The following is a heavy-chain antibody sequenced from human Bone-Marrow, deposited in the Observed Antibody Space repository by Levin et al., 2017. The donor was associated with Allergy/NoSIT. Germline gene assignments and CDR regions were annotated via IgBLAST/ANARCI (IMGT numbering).Heavy chain of an antibody. CDR1: GFSLSTSGMR. J-gene: IGHJ4*02. V-gene: IGHV2-70*04. D-gene: IGHD6-19*01. CDR3: ARTPSSVWYSGGFDY. CDR2: IDWDDDK. Sequence: QTLSLTCTFSGFSLSTSGMRVSWIRQPPGKALEWLARIDWDDDKFYTTSLKTRLTISKDTSKNQVVLTMTNMDPVDTATYYCARTPSSVWYSGGFDYWGQGTLVTVSS.